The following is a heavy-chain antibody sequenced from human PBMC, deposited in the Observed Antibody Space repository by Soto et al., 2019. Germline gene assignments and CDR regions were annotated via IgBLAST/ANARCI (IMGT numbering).Heavy chain of an antibody. J-gene: IGHJ3*02. D-gene: IGHD4-17*01. CDR1: GYTFTSYG. V-gene: IGHV1-18*01. CDR3: ARDRPDDYGEFSRGRAFDI. CDR2: ISAYNGNT. Sequence: QVQLVQSGAEVKKPGASVKVSCKASGYTFTSYGISWVRQAPGQGLEWMGWISAYNGNTNYAQKLQGRVTMTTDTSTSTAYLQLRSLSSDDTAVFYCARDRPDDYGEFSRGRAFDIWGQGTMVTVSS.